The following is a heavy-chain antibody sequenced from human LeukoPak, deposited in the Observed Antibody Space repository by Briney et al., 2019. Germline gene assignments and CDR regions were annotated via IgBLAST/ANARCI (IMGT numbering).Heavy chain of an antibody. Sequence: PGGSLRLSCAASGFTFSYFAMHWVRQAPGKGLEYVSAISSNGGSTYYANSVKGRFTISRDNSKNTLYLQMGSLRAEDMAVYYCARAGDIYYYGMDVWGQGTTVTVSS. CDR1: GFTFSYFA. D-gene: IGHD2-21*02. CDR2: ISSNGGST. CDR3: ARAGDIYYYGMDV. J-gene: IGHJ6*02. V-gene: IGHV3-64*01.